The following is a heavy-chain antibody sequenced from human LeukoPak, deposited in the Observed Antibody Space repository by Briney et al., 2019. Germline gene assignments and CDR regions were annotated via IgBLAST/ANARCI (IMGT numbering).Heavy chain of an antibody. CDR2: INHSGST. CDR3: ANYYDRSGYHDAFDI. CDR1: GGSFSGYY. V-gene: IGHV4-34*01. J-gene: IGHJ3*02. Sequence: SETLSLTCAVYGGSFSGYYWSWTRQPPGKGLEWIGEINHSGSTNYNPSLKSRVTISVDTSKNQFSLKLNSVTAADTAVYFCANYYDRSGYHDAFDIWGQRTMVTVSS. D-gene: IGHD3-22*01.